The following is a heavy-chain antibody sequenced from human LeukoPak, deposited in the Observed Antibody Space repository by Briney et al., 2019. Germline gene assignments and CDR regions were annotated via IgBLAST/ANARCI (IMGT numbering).Heavy chain of an antibody. CDR1: GGSISSSSYY. CDR2: IYYTGST. J-gene: IGHJ5*02. CDR3: ARGLDWFDP. Sequence: SETLSLTCTVSGGSISSSSYYWGWIRQPPGKGLEWIGSIYYTGSTYYNPSLRSRVTMSVDTSKNQFSLKLSSVTAADTAVYYCARGLDWFDPWGQGTLVTVSS. V-gene: IGHV4-39*01.